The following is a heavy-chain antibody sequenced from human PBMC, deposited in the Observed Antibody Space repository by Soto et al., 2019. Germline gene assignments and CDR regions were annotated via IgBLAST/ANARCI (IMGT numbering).Heavy chain of an antibody. D-gene: IGHD1-26*01. CDR3: AKRTLYSGSYYNDY. CDR2: ISGSGGST. CDR1: GFTFSSYA. J-gene: IGHJ4*02. Sequence: GGSLRLSCAASGFTFSSYAMSWVRQAPGKGLEWVSAISGSGGSTYYADSVKGRFTISRDNSKKTLYLQMNSLRAEDTAVYYCAKRTLYSGSYYNDYWGQGTLVTVSS. V-gene: IGHV3-23*01.